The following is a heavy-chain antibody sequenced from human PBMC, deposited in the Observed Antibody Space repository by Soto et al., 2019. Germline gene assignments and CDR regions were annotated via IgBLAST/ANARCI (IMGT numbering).Heavy chain of an antibody. CDR2: IIPILGIA. CDR3: ARDSWFDP. CDR1: GGTFSSYT. J-gene: IGHJ5*02. V-gene: IGHV1-69*08. Sequence: QVQLVQSGAEVKKPGSSVKVSCKASGGTFSSYTISWVRQAPGQGLEWMGRIIPILGIANYAQKFQGRVTITADKSERTAYLELSSLRSEDTAVYYCARDSWFDPWGQGTLVTVSS.